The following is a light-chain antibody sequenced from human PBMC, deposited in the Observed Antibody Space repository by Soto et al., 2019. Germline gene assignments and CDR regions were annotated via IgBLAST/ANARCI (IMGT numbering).Light chain of an antibody. CDR3: QQYGSSPPLT. CDR1: QSVRSSY. CDR2: GAS. J-gene: IGKJ4*01. V-gene: IGKV3-20*01. Sequence: EVVLTQSPGTLALSRGERVTLXCRASQSVRSSYLAWYQQKPGQAPRLLIYGASSRATGIPDRFSGSGSGTDFTLTISRLEPEDFAVYYCQQYGSSPPLTFGGGTKVDIK.